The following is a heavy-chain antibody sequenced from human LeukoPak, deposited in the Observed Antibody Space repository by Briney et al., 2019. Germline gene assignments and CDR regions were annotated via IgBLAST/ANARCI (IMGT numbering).Heavy chain of an antibody. V-gene: IGHV3-48*03. D-gene: IGHD1-26*01. Sequence: GSLRLSCAASGFTFSSYEMNWVRQAPGKGLEGVSYITSSGSPIYYADSVKGRFTISRDNAKNSLYLQMNSLRAEDTAVYYCASGSRRGELPNYWGQGTLVTVSS. CDR1: GFTFSSYE. CDR3: ASGSRRGELPNY. CDR2: ITSSGSPI. J-gene: IGHJ4*02.